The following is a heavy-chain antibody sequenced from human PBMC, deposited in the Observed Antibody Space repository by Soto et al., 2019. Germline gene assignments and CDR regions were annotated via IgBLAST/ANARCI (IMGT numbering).Heavy chain of an antibody. CDR1: GGSISSGDYY. Sequence: SETLSLTCTVSGGSISSGDYYWSWIRQPPGKGLEWIGYIYYSGSTYYNPSLKSRVTISVDRSKNQFSLKLSSVTAADTAVYYCARDPGYSGYVTVVPWGQGTLVTVSS. V-gene: IGHV4-30-4*01. D-gene: IGHD5-12*01. CDR3: ARDPGYSGYVTVVP. CDR2: IYYSGST. J-gene: IGHJ5*02.